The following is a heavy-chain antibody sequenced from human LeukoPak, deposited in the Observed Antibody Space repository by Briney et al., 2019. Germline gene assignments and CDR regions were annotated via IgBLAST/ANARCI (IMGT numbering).Heavy chain of an antibody. CDR2: ISNDLTTI. CDR3: ASRSWELFFDY. J-gene: IGHJ4*02. V-gene: IGHV3-48*04. CDR1: RFTFSDYR. Sequence: GGSLRLSCVASRFTFSDYRMTWVRQAPGKGLEWIAYISNDLTTIHYAASVKGRFTISRDNARNSLYLQMNSLRAEDTAVYYCASRSWELFFDYWGQGTLVTVSS. D-gene: IGHD1-26*01.